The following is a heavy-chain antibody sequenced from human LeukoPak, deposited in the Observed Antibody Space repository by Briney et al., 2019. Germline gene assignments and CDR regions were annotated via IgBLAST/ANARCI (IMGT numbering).Heavy chain of an antibody. CDR3: ARLYGNFQNYYDY. D-gene: IGHD1-7*01. J-gene: IGHJ4*02. V-gene: IGHV4-30-4*07. Sequence: SETLSLTCTVSGGSISSGGYSWSWIRQPPGKGMEFIAYIYYTGNTYFNPSLKSRVTISVDTSKNHFSVKLTSVTTADTAVYYCARLYGNFQNYYDYWGQGTLVTVSS. CDR2: IYYTGNT. CDR1: GGSISSGGYS.